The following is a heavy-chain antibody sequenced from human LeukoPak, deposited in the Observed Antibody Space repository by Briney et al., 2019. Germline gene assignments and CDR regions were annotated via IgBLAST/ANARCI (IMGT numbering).Heavy chain of an antibody. CDR1: GGXFSGYY. Sequence: SETLSLTCAVYGGXFSGYYWSWIRQPPGKGLEWIGEINHSGSTNYNPSLKSRVTISVDTSKNQFSLKLSSVTAADTAVYYCARLAAAAWGQGTLVTVSS. V-gene: IGHV4-34*01. D-gene: IGHD6-13*01. CDR3: ARLAAAA. CDR2: INHSGST. J-gene: IGHJ4*02.